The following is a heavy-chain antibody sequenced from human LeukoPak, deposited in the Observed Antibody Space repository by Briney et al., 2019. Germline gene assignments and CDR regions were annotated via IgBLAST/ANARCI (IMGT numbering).Heavy chain of an antibody. CDR3: ARGGDLKGELDY. Sequence: SVKVSCKASGGTFSSYTISWLRQAPGQGLEWMGRIIPILGIANYAQKFQGRVTITADKSTSTAYMELSSLRSEDTAVYYCARGGDLKGELDYWGQGTLVTVSS. D-gene: IGHD3-16*01. CDR1: GGTFSSYT. V-gene: IGHV1-69*02. J-gene: IGHJ4*02. CDR2: IIPILGIA.